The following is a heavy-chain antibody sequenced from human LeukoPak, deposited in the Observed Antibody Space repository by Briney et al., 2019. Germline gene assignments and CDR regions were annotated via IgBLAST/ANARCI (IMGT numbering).Heavy chain of an antibody. Sequence: GGSLRLSCAASGFTFSSYAMSWVRQAPGKGLEWVSAISGSGGSTYYADSAKGRFTISRDNSKNTLYLQMNSLRAEDTAVYYCAKPSTPYYDFWSGYYAFDIWGQGTMVTVSS. V-gene: IGHV3-23*01. CDR1: GFTFSSYA. J-gene: IGHJ3*02. CDR2: ISGSGGST. CDR3: AKPSTPYYDFWSGYYAFDI. D-gene: IGHD3-3*01.